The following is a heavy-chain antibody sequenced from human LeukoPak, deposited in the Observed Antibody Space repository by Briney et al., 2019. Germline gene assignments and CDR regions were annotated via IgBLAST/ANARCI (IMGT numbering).Heavy chain of an antibody. CDR1: GYTLTELS. CDR3: ATEVIAVAVGGPPHPFDY. Sequence: GASVKVSCKVSGYTLTELSMHWVRQAPGKGLEWMGGFDPEDGETIYAQKFQGRVTMTEDTSTDTAYMELSSLRSEDTAVYYCATEVIAVAVGGPPHPFDYWGQGTLVTVSS. V-gene: IGHV1-24*01. J-gene: IGHJ4*02. D-gene: IGHD6-19*01. CDR2: FDPEDGET.